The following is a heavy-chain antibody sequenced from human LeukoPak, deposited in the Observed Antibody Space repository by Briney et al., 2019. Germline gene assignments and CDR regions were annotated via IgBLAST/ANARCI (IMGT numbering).Heavy chain of an antibody. CDR1: GGTFSSYA. D-gene: IGHD5-18*01. CDR3: AKDRRGYSYGYPLILPDY. CDR2: IIPIFGTA. J-gene: IGHJ4*02. Sequence: SVKVSCKASGGTFSSYAISWVRQAPGQGLEWMGGIIPIFGTANYAQKFQGRVTITADESTGTAYMELSSLRSEDTAVYYCAKDRRGYSYGYPLILPDYWGQGTLVTVSS. V-gene: IGHV1-69*13.